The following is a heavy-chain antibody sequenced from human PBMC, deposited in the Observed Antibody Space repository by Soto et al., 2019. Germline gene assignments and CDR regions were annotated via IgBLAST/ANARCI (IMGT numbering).Heavy chain of an antibody. V-gene: IGHV1-69*01. CDR2: IIPIFGTA. D-gene: IGHD3-22*01. J-gene: IGHJ5*02. CDR3: ARGGDYYDSSGYYWGHWFDP. CDR1: GGTFSSYA. Sequence: QVQLVQSGAEVQKPGSSVKVSCKASGGTFSSYAISWVRQAPGQGLEWMGGIIPIFGTANYAQKFQGRVTITSDESTSTAYMELSSLRSEDTAVYYCARGGDYYDSSGYYWGHWFDPWGQGTLVTVSS.